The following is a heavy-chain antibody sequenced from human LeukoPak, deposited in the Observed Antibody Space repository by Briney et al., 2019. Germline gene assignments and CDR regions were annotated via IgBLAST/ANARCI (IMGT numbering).Heavy chain of an antibody. J-gene: IGHJ4*02. V-gene: IGHV3-9*01. CDR2: ISWNSGSI. Sequence: GGSLRLSCAASGFTFDDYAMHWVRQAPGKGLEWVSGISWNSGSIGYADSVKGRFTISRDHAKNSLFLQMDSLRAEDTAVYYCTKRMYSISWYWGQGTLVSVSS. D-gene: IGHD6-13*01. CDR3: TKRMYSISWY. CDR1: GFTFDDYA.